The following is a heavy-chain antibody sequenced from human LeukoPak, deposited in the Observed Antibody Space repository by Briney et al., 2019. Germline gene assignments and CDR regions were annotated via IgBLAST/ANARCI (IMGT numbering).Heavy chain of an antibody. CDR2: IKEDGSEI. V-gene: IGHV3-7*01. D-gene: IGHD4-23*01. CDR3: ARDRGYSTFDY. CDR1: AFTLSNYW. J-gene: IGHJ4*02. Sequence: GGSLRLSCAASAFTLSNYWMSWVRQAPGKGLEWVANIKEDGSEINYVDSVKGRFTISRDNAKNSLYLQMNSLRVDDTAVYYCARDRGYSTFDYWGQGTLVTVSS.